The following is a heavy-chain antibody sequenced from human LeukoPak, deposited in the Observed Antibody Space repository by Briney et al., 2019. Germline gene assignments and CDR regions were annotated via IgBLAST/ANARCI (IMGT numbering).Heavy chain of an antibody. CDR3: ARGKIMITFGGLPREDYYYYMDV. J-gene: IGHJ6*03. V-gene: IGHV1-69*06. D-gene: IGHD3-16*01. CDR1: GGTFSSYA. Sequence: VASVKVSCKASGGTFSSYAISWVRQAPGQGLEWMGGIIPIFGTANYAQKFQGRVTITADKSTSTAYMELSSLRSEDTAVYYCARGKIMITFGGLPREDYYYYMDVWGKGTTVTVSS. CDR2: IIPIFGTA.